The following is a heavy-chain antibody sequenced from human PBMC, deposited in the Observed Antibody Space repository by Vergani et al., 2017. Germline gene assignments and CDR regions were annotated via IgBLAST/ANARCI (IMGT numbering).Heavy chain of an antibody. J-gene: IGHJ5*02. CDR3: AKEVGATRSGT. CDR2: ISYDGSNK. V-gene: IGHV3-30*18. D-gene: IGHD1-26*01. Sequence: VHLLESGGGLVQSGGSLRLSCAASGFTFSSYGMHWVRQAPGKGLEWVAVISYDGSNKYYADSVKGRFTISRDNSKNTLYLQMNSLRAEDTAVYYCAKEVGATRSGTWGQGTLVTVSS. CDR1: GFTFSSYG.